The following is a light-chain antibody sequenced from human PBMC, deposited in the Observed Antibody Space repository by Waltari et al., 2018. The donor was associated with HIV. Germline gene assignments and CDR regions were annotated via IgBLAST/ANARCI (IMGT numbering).Light chain of an antibody. Sequence: QSVLTQPPSVSGAPRQRVTISCTGSSSNSGAGYDVHWYQQLPGTAPKLLIYANINRPSGVPDRFSGSKSGSSASLAITGLQAEDEAHYYCQSFDSSLTTSGVIFGGGTKLTVL. V-gene: IGLV1-40*01. CDR2: ANI. CDR1: SSNSGAGYD. CDR3: QSFDSSLTTSGVI. J-gene: IGLJ2*01.